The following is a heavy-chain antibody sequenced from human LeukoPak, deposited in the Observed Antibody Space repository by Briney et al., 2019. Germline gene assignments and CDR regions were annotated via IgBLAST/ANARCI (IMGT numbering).Heavy chain of an antibody. V-gene: IGHV3-30-3*01. CDR1: GFTFSSYA. D-gene: IGHD2-21*02. Sequence: GGSLRLSCAASGFTFSSYAMHWVRRAPGKGLEWVAVISYDGSNKYYADSVKGRFTISRDNSKNTLYLQMNSLRAEDTAVYYCAKGSVVVVTAIFDYWGQGTLVTVSS. CDR3: AKGSVVVVTAIFDY. J-gene: IGHJ4*02. CDR2: ISYDGSNK.